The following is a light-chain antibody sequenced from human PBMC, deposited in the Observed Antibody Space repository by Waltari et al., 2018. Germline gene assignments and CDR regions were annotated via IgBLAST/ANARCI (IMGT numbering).Light chain of an antibody. Sequence: QLVLTQSPSASASLGASVKLTCTLSSGHSSYACACPHQQQEKGPRFLMTLNSDGSHSKGDGIPDRFSGSSSGAERYLTISSLQSEDEADYYCQTWGTGIHWVFGGGTKLTVL. CDR2: LNSDGSH. V-gene: IGLV4-69*02. J-gene: IGLJ3*02. CDR3: QTWGTGIHWV. CDR1: SGHSSYA.